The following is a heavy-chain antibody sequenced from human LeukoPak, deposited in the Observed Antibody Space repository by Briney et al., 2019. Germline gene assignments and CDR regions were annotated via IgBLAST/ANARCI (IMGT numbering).Heavy chain of an antibody. CDR2: IFPGGSP. CDR1: GDSINSGSYY. J-gene: IGHJ5*02. D-gene: IGHD5-24*01. V-gene: IGHV4-61*02. CDR3: AREEIRSWFDP. Sequence: SETLSLTCTVSGDSINSGSYYWSWVRQPAGKGLEWIGRIFPGGSPNYNPSLKTRVTISVDTSKNQFSLKLSSVTAADTAVYYCAREEIRSWFDPWGQGTLVTVSS.